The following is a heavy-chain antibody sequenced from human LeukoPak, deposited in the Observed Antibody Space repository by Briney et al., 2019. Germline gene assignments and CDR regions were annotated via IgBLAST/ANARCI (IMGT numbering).Heavy chain of an antibody. CDR3: ARSRRDSAWYIDDY. D-gene: IGHD6-13*01. Sequence: GGSLRLSCAASGFTFSSFSMNWVRQAPGKGLEWVASIDTTSTYIFYADSVRGRFTISRDHARSSLSLQMHSLTADDTAVYYCARSRRDSAWYIDDYWGQGTQVTVSS. CDR2: IDTTSTYI. J-gene: IGHJ4*02. CDR1: GFTFSSFS. V-gene: IGHV3-21*01.